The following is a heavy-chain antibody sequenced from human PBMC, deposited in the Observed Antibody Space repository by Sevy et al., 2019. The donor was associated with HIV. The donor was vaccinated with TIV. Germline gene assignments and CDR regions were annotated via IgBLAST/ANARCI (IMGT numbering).Heavy chain of an antibody. Sequence: SETLSLTCTVSGGSINSHYWSWIRQPPGKGLEWIAYIHYSGSTSYNPSLKSRVTISADTSKNQFSLKLSSVTAADTAVYYCARGTYYYDSSGYYPLYYFDYWGQGALVTVSS. D-gene: IGHD3-22*01. CDR2: IHYSGST. V-gene: IGHV4-59*11. CDR1: GGSINSHY. J-gene: IGHJ4*02. CDR3: ARGTYYYDSSGYYPLYYFDY.